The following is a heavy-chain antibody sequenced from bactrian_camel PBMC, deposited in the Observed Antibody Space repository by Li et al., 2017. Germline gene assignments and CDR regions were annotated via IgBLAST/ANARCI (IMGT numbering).Heavy chain of an antibody. D-gene: IGHD1*01. Sequence: QMVESGGGSVQAGGSLSLSCEGSVRLNCMAWFRQVPGKEREGIVYIDGGKTWYADSVEGRFTVSQDNDKNTLYLQMNNLKLEDTAMYYCAADRASGCGSRSWSITDLYDHWGRGTQVTVS. CDR2: VYIDGGKT. J-gene: IGHJ4*01. V-gene: IGHV3S6*01. CDR3: AADRASGCGSRSWSITDLYDH. CDR1: VRLNC.